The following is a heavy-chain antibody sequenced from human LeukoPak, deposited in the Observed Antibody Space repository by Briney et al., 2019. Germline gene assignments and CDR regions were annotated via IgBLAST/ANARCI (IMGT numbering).Heavy chain of an antibody. Sequence: SETLSLTCTVSGGSNSTYYWTWIRQPPGKGLEWIGYIHTSGSTNYNPSLTSRVTMSVDTSKNQFSLRLNSVTAADTAVYYCVRPGQSDWWVYFTYWGQGTVVTVSS. D-gene: IGHD2-21*01. CDR2: IHTSGST. CDR1: GGSNSTYY. CDR3: VRPGQSDWWVYFTY. V-gene: IGHV4-4*09. J-gene: IGHJ4*02.